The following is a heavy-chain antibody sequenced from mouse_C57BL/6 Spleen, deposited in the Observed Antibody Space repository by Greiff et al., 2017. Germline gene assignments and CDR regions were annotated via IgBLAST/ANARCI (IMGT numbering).Heavy chain of an antibody. D-gene: IGHD2-3*01. J-gene: IGHJ2*01. CDR1: GFTFSSYA. CDR3: ARIYDGY. V-gene: IGHV5-4*01. CDR2: ISDGGSYT. Sequence: DVHLVESGGGLVKPGGSLKLSCAASGFTFSSYAMSWVRQTPEKRLEWVATISDGGSYTYYPDNVKGRFTISRDNAKNNLYLQMSHLKSEDTAMYYCARIYDGYWGQGTTLTVSS.